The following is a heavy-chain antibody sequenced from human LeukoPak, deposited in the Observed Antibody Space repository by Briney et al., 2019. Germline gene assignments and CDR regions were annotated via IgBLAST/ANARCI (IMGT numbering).Heavy chain of an antibody. CDR2: ISGSGGST. J-gene: IGHJ6*03. D-gene: IGHD1-26*01. V-gene: IGHV3-23*01. Sequence: GGTLRLSCAASGFTFSSYGMSWVRQAPGKGLEWVSAISGSGGSTYYADSVKGRFTISRDSSKNTLYLQMNSLRAEDTAVYYCAKDYSGSYYEYYYMDVWGKGTTVTVSS. CDR1: GFTFSSYG. CDR3: AKDYSGSYYEYYYMDV.